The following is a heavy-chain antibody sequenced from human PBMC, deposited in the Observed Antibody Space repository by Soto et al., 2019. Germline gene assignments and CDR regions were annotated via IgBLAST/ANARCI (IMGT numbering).Heavy chain of an antibody. Sequence: SETLSLTCAVSGYSISSGYYWGWIRQPPGKGLEWIGSIYHSGSTYYNPSLKSRVTISVDTSKDQFSLKLSSVTAADTAVYYCARPKIPAAIPSFFDPWGQGTLVTVSS. J-gene: IGHJ5*02. CDR1: GYSISSGYY. D-gene: IGHD2-2*02. CDR2: IYHSGST. V-gene: IGHV4-38-2*01. CDR3: ARPKIPAAIPSFFDP.